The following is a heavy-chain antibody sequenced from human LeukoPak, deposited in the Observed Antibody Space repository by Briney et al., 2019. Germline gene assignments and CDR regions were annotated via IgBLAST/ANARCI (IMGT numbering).Heavy chain of an antibody. CDR1: GFTFSYAW. J-gene: IGHJ4*02. D-gene: IGHD4-17*01. V-gene: IGHV3-30*02. CDR3: AKLPTVTTYVDY. CDR2: IRYDGSNK. Sequence: GGSLRLSCAASGFTFSYAWMSWVRQAPGKGLEWVAFIRYDGSNKYYADSVKGRFTISRDNSKNTLYLQMNSLRAEDTAVYYCAKLPTVTTYVDYWGQGTLVTVSS.